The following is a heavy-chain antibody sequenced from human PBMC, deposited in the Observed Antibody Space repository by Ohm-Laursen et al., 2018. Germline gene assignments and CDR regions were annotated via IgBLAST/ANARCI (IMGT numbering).Heavy chain of an antibody. CDR3: ASLPGAYRYAGQADY. Sequence: TLSLTCAVYGGSFRGYYWSWIRQPPGKGLEWIGEINHSGSTNYNPSLKSRVTISVDTSKNQFSLKLSSVTAADTAVYYCASLPGAYRYAGQADYWGRGTLVTVSS. D-gene: IGHD5-18*01. J-gene: IGHJ4*02. CDR1: GGSFRGYY. CDR2: INHSGST. V-gene: IGHV4-34*01.